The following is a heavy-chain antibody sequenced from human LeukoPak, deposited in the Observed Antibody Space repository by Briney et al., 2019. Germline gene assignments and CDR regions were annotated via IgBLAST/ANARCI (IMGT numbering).Heavy chain of an antibody. CDR2: INPNSGGT. V-gene: IGHV1-2*06. D-gene: IGHD6-6*01. Sequence: ASVKVSCKASGYTFTGYYMHWVRQAPGQGLEWMGRINPNSGGTNYAQKFQGRVTMTRDTSISTAYMELNRLRSDDTAVYYCAREGARIAARRASGFDPWGQGTLVTVSS. J-gene: IGHJ5*02. CDR3: AREGARIAARRASGFDP. CDR1: GYTFTGYY.